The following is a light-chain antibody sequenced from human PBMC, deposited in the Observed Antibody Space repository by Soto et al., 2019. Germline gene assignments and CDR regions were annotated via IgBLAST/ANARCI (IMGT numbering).Light chain of an antibody. V-gene: IGKV1-5*03. CDR1: QSIDSW. Sequence: DIQMTQSPSTMSASVGDRVTITCRASQSIDSWLAWYQQKPGKAPKFLMYKASNLESGVPSRFSGSGSETEFTLTSSSLQHDDFAIYYCQHYKSYPWTFGQGTKVELK. J-gene: IGKJ1*01. CDR2: KAS. CDR3: QHYKSYPWT.